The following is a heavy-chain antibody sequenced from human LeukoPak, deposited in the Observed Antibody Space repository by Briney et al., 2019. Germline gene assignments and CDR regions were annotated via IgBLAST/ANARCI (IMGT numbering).Heavy chain of an antibody. Sequence: PGGSLRLSCAASGFTVSSNYMSWVRQAPGKGLEWVSVIYSGGSTYYADSVKGRFTISRDNSKNTLYLQMNSLRAEDTAVYYCARDLSIAARESTDYWGQGTLVSVSS. CDR2: IYSGGST. J-gene: IGHJ4*02. CDR3: ARDLSIAARESTDY. CDR1: GFTVSSNY. V-gene: IGHV3-53*01. D-gene: IGHD6-6*01.